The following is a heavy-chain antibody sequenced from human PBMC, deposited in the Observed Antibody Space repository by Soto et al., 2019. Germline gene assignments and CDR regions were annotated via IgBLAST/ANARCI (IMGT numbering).Heavy chain of an antibody. D-gene: IGHD6-19*01. CDR1: GYTFTSYG. Sequence: AAVKVSCKASGYTFTSYGISWVRQAPGQGLEWMGCISAYNGNTNYAQKLQGRVTMTTDTSTSTAYMELRSLRSDDTAVYYCASGIAVAGTFDYWGQGTLVTVS. CDR3: ASGIAVAGTFDY. V-gene: IGHV1-18*04. J-gene: IGHJ4*02. CDR2: ISAYNGNT.